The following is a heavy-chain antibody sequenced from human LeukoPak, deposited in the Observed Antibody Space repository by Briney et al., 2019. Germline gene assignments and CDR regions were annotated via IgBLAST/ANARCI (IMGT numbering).Heavy chain of an antibody. CDR3: ARDEGDQWQPLDY. J-gene: IGHJ4*02. V-gene: IGHV3-74*01. CDR1: GFTFSTYW. CDR2: INSDGSGT. D-gene: IGHD6-19*01. Sequence: PGGSLRLSCAASGFTFSTYWMHWVRQAPGKGLVWVSRINSDGSGTIYADSVKGRFTMSRDNAEKTLYLQMNSLRAEDTAVYYCARDEGDQWQPLDYWGQGTLVTVSS.